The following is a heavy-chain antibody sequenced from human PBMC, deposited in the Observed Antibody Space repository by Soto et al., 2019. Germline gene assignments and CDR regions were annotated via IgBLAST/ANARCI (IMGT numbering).Heavy chain of an antibody. CDR3: AKDSKRDGSGWCPSLFYYGMDV. J-gene: IGHJ6*01. V-gene: IGHV3-23*01. Sequence: PGGSLRLSCAASGFTFSSYAMSWVRQAPGKGLEWVSAISGSGGSTYYADSVKGRFTISRDNSKNTLYLQMNSLSAEDTAVYYCAKDSKRDGSGWCPSLFYYGMDVWGQATTVTVSS. CDR2: ISGSGGST. D-gene: IGHD6-19*01. CDR1: GFTFSSYA.